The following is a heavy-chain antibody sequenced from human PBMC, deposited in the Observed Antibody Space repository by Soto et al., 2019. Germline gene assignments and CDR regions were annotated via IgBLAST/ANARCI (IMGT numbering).Heavy chain of an antibody. Sequence: AAVKVSCNAYRSTLLSYGIHWMRQVSGQRLEWMGWINAANGDTNYAQKFQGRVTTNADEATSTASMELSSLRSADTAVYYRASWVLRFLEWQTTPLYYGMDVWGQGTTVTVSS. D-gene: IGHD3-3*01. CDR3: ASWVLRFLEWQTTPLYYGMDV. CDR1: RSTLLSYG. J-gene: IGHJ6*02. V-gene: IGHV1-3*01. CDR2: INAANGDT.